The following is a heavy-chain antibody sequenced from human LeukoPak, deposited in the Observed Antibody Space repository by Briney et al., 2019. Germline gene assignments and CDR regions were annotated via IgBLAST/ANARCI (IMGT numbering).Heavy chain of an antibody. V-gene: IGHV1-18*01. CDR1: GYTFTSYG. CDR2: VSAYNGNT. CDR3: ARLVCSSSSCWNSAAFDI. J-gene: IGHJ3*02. D-gene: IGHD2-15*01. Sequence: ASVKVSCKASGYTFTSYGISWVRQAPGQGLEWMGWVSAYNGNTNYVQKVQGRVIMTRDTSTSTAYMDVRSLRSDDTAVYYCARLVCSSSSCWNSAAFDIWGQGTMVTVSS.